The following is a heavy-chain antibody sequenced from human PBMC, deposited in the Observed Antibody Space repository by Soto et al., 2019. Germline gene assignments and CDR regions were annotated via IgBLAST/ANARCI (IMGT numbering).Heavy chain of an antibody. V-gene: IGHV1-18*01. CDR1: GYTFTSYG. J-gene: IGHJ4*02. CDR2: ISAYNGNT. D-gene: IGHD6-13*01. CDR3: ARAALRDSSRYSFDY. Sequence: ASVKVSCKASGYTFTSYGISWVRQAPGQGLEWMGWISAYNGNTNYAQKLQGRVTMTTDTSTSTAYMELRSLRSDDTAVYYCARAALRDSSRYSFDYCGQGTLVTDSS.